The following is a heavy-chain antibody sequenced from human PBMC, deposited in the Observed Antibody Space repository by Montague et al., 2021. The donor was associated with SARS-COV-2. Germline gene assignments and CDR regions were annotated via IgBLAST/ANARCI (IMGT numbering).Heavy chain of an antibody. J-gene: IGHJ5*02. D-gene: IGHD2-15*01. Sequence: SETLSLTCTVSGDSISNYYWSWIRQPPGKGLEWIGSIYHSGSTYYNPSLKSRVTISVDTSKNQFSLKLSSVTAADTAVYYCARERRYCSGGSCYSGWFDPWGQGTLVTVSS. V-gene: IGHV4-38-2*02. CDR3: ARERRYCSGGSCYSGWFDP. CDR2: IYHSGST. CDR1: GDSISNYY.